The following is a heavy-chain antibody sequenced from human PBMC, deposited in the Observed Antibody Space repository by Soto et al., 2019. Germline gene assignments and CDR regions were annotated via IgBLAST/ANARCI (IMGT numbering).Heavy chain of an antibody. CDR2: IIPIFGTA. Sequence: SVKVSCKASGGTFSSYAISWGRQAPGQGLEWMGGIIPIFGTANYAQKFQGRVTITADESTSTAYMELSSLRSEDTAVYYCASCITMVRPTFDYYYGMDVWGQGTTVTVSS. V-gene: IGHV1-69*13. CDR1: GGTFSSYA. D-gene: IGHD3-10*01. CDR3: ASCITMVRPTFDYYYGMDV. J-gene: IGHJ6*02.